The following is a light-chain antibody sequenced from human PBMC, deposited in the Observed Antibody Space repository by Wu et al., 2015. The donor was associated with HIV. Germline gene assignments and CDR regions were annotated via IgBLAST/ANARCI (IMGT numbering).Light chain of an antibody. V-gene: IGKV1-5*03. CDR1: QSIVIG. CDR2: KAS. J-gene: IGKJ1*01. CDR3: QQYNSDSWT. Sequence: ASRGRTEVTITCRASQSIVIGWTWYQQKPGKAPKLLIYKASTLEMGSRSRFXGSGSGTEFTLTISSLQPDDFANYYCQQYNSDSWTFGQGTKLEVK.